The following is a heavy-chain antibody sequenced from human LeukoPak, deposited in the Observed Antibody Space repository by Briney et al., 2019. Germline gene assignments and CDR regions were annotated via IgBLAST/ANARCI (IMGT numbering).Heavy chain of an antibody. J-gene: IGHJ4*02. CDR3: AAYSGLDY. CDR1: GFTFSSFE. CDR2: ISSSGSHI. D-gene: IGHD2-15*01. Sequence: GGSLRLSCAASGFTFSSFEMNWVRQAPGKGLEWVSSISSSGSHIYYADSVKGRFTISRDNDKNSLYLQMNSLRAEDTAVYYCAAYSGLDYWGQGTLVTVSP. V-gene: IGHV3-48*03.